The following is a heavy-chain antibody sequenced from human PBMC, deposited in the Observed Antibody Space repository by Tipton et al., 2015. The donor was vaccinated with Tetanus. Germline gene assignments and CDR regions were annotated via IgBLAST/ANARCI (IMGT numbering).Heavy chain of an antibody. D-gene: IGHD7-27*01. J-gene: IGHJ4*02. Sequence: SLRLSCTASGFTFTNSAMNWVRQAPGRGLEWISCINARTNTIYYTDSVKGRFTISRDNAKNALYLQMNNLRDDDTALYYCARGSGAMDSWGQGILVTVSS. CDR3: ARGSGAMDS. CDR1: GFTFTNSA. V-gene: IGHV3-48*02. CDR2: INARTNTI.